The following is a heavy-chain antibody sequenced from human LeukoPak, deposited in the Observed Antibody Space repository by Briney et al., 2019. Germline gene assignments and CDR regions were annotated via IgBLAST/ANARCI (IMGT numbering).Heavy chain of an antibody. CDR3: AKDSHPLLLWFGYQMGGFDD. Sequence: PGGSLRLSCAASGFTFSRYAMSWVRQAPGKGLEWVSAISGSGGSTYYAHSVQGRFTISRDNSKNTLYLPMNSLRAEDTAVYYCAKDSHPLLLWFGYQMGGFDDWGQGTLVTVSS. CDR2: ISGSGGST. D-gene: IGHD3-10*01. CDR1: GFTFSRYA. V-gene: IGHV3-23*01. J-gene: IGHJ4*02.